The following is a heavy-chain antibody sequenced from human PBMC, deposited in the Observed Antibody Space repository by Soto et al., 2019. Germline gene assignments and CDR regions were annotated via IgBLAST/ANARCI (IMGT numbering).Heavy chain of an antibody. CDR3: ARVVTTTGSFDY. J-gene: IGHJ4*02. CDR2: INHTGST. D-gene: IGHD1-1*01. V-gene: IGHV4-34*01. CDR1: AESFSDYY. Sequence: SETLSLTCAVYAESFSDYYWTWIRQPPGKGLEWIGEINHTGSTDYNPSLKSRVSMSVDSSKRQFSLSLSSVTAADTAVYYCARVVTTTGSFDYWGQGTLVTVSS.